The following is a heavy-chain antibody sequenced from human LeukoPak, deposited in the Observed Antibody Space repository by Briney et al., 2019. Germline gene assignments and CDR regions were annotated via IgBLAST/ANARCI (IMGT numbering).Heavy chain of an antibody. CDR2: LNPNSGNT. CDR1: GYTFTNYD. J-gene: IGHJ4*02. CDR3: ARDLYSSGWHFDY. Sequence: ASVKVSCKASGYTFTNYDINWLRQAPGQGPEWMGWLNPNSGNTGCAPKFQGRVTMTSNTSISTVYMELRSLRSDDTAVYYCARDLYSSGWHFDYWGQGTLVTVSS. V-gene: IGHV1-8*01. D-gene: IGHD6-19*01.